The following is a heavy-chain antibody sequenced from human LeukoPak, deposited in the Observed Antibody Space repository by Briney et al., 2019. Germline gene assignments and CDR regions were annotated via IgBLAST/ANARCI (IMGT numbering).Heavy chain of an antibody. J-gene: IGHJ4*02. CDR2: ILANSRAI. CDR1: GFPFNKYA. Sequence: PGGSLRLSCVTSGFPFNKYAFHWVRQAPGKGLEWVSGILANSRAIGYGDSVKGRFTISRDDATNSLYLQMNNLRVEDTALYYCVADTAGDLAFWGQGSLVIVSS. CDR3: VADTAGDLAF. D-gene: IGHD3-10*01. V-gene: IGHV3-9*01.